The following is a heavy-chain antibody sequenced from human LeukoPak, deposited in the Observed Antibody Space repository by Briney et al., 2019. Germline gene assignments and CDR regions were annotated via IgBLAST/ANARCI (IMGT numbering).Heavy chain of an antibody. CDR1: GGSFSGYY. D-gene: IGHD3-9*01. V-gene: IGHV4-34*01. J-gene: IGHJ4*02. CDR2: INHSGST. Sequence: PSETLSLTCAVYGGSFSGYYWSWIRQPPGKGLEWIGEINHSGSTNYNPSLKSRVTISVDTSKNQFSLKLSSVTAADTAVYYCARSGSLLRYFDWLPTYYFDYWGQGTLVTVSS. CDR3: ARSGSLLRYFDWLPTYYFDY.